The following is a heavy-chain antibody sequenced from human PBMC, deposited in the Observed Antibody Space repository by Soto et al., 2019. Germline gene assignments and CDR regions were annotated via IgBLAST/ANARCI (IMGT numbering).Heavy chain of an antibody. J-gene: IGHJ3*02. CDR3: AREENNRGAFDI. CDR1: GGTFSNFR. CDR2: IVPLFGTI. V-gene: IGHV1-69*14. Sequence: QVQLVQSGAEVKNPGSSVKVSCKASGGTFSNFRINWVRQAPGQGLEWMGGIVPLFGTINYAQTFQGRVTIAADKLTSTAYMELNNLISEDTAMYFCAREENNRGAFDIWGQGTMVTVSS.